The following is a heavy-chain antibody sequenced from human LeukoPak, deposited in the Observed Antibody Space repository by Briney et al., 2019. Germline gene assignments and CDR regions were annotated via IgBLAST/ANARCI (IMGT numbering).Heavy chain of an antibody. Sequence: PSETLSLTCTVSGGSISSYYWSWIRQPPGKGLGWIGYIYYTGSTNYNPSLKSRVTISVDTSKNQFSLKLSSVTAADTAVYYCASLFYYGSYYFDYWGQGTLVTVSS. CDR3: ASLFYYGSYYFDY. CDR2: IYYTGST. D-gene: IGHD3-10*01. CDR1: GGSISSYY. J-gene: IGHJ4*02. V-gene: IGHV4-59*01.